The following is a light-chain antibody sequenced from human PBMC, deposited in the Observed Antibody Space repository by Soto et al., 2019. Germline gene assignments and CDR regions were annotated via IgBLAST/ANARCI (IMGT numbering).Light chain of an antibody. V-gene: IGKV3-20*01. CDR3: QHYGSSRT. Sequence: EIALTQSPATLSSCPGDRVTISCRASQSFSSTYLAWYQQKPGQAPRLLIYDASSRATGIPDRFSGSGSGTDFTLTISRLEPGDFAVYYCQHYGSSRTFGQGTKVDIK. CDR2: DAS. CDR1: QSFSSTY. J-gene: IGKJ1*01.